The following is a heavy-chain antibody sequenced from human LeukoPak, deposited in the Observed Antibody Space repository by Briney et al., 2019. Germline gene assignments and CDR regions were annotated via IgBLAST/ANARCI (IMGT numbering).Heavy chain of an antibody. CDR3: ARHVWDIGFQQ. D-gene: IGHD2-8*01. CDR2: IYSGST. CDR1: GGSTSSGNYY. Sequence: SETLSLTCTVSGGSTSSGNYYWGWIRQPPGKGLEWIGSIYSGSTYSNPSLKSRVIISVDTSKNQFSLKLSSVTAADTAVYYCARHVWDIGFQQWGQGTLVTVSS. J-gene: IGHJ1*01. V-gene: IGHV4-39*01.